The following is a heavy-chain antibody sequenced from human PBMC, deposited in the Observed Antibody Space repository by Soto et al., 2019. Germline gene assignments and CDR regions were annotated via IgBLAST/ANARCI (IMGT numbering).Heavy chain of an antibody. Sequence: QVQLVQSGAEVKKPGSSVKVSCKASGGTFSSYAISWVRQAPGQGLEWMGGIIPIFGTANYAQKFQGRVTIPADESPSTAYMELSRLRSEDTAVYYCARVGSTYYYDSSGRIDAFDIWGQGTMVTVSS. J-gene: IGHJ3*02. D-gene: IGHD3-22*01. CDR1: GGTFSSYA. CDR2: IIPIFGTA. V-gene: IGHV1-69*12. CDR3: ARVGSTYYYDSSGRIDAFDI.